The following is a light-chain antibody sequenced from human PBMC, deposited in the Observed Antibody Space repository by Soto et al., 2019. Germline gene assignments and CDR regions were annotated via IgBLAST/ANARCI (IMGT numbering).Light chain of an antibody. CDR2: DVS. CDR1: SSDVGGYIY. V-gene: IGLV2-14*01. J-gene: IGLJ2*01. CDR3: SSYTSSSTLVV. Sequence: QSVLTQPASVSGSPGQSNTISCTGTSSDVGGYIYVSWYQQHPGKAPKLMIYDVSNRPSGVSNRFSGSKSGNTASLTISGLQAEDEADYYCSSYTSSSTLVVFGGGIKLTVL.